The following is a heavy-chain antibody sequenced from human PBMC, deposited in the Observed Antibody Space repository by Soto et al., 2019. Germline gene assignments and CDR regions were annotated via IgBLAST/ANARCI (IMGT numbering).Heavy chain of an antibody. J-gene: IGHJ4*02. CDR1: GYTFTSYY. Sequence: QVQLVQSGAEVKKPGASVMLSCKASGYTFTSYYMHWERQAPGQGLEWMGIINPDGGSTRYAQKFQGRVTMTRDTSTRTFPMELSSLRSEDTAMYYCAKAPRGGVIITTYAAHIDYWGQGTLVTVSS. CDR2: INPDGGST. CDR3: AKAPRGGVIITTYAAHIDY. D-gene: IGHD3-3*01. V-gene: IGHV1-46*01.